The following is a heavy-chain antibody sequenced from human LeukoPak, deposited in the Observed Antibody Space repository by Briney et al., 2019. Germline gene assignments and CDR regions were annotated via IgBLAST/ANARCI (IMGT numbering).Heavy chain of an antibody. V-gene: IGHV1-69*04. CDR3: ARVSGQWLVPGWFDP. J-gene: IGHJ5*02. Sequence: GSSVKVSCKASGGTFSSYAISWVRQAPGQVLEWMGRIIPILGIANYAQKFQGRVTITADKSTSTAYMELSSLRSEDTAVYYCARVSGQWLVPGWFDPWGQGTLVTVSS. CDR1: GGTFSSYA. CDR2: IIPILGIA. D-gene: IGHD6-19*01.